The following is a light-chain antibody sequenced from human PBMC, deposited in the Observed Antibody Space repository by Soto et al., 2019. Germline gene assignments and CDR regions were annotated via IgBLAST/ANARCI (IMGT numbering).Light chain of an antibody. CDR2: EVS. CDR1: SSDVGGYNY. CDR3: STYTSSSTV. V-gene: IGLV2-14*01. J-gene: IGLJ1*01. Sequence: QSVLTQPASVSGSPGQSITISCTGTSSDVGGYNYVSWYQQHPGKAPKLMIYEVSNRPSGVSNRFSGSKSGNTASLTISGLQAEDDADYYCSTYTSSSTVFRTGTKVTVL.